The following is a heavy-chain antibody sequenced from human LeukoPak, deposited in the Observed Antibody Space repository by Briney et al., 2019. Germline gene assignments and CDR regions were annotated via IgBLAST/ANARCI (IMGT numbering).Heavy chain of an antibody. D-gene: IGHD6-19*01. CDR3: ARLAVAGRAFY. J-gene: IGHJ4*02. CDR2: IFYSGST. CDR1: GGSISSYY. V-gene: IGHV4-59*01. Sequence: PSETLSLTCTVSGGSISSYYWSWIRQPPGKGLEWIGYIFYSGSTKYNPSLKSRVTISVDTSKNQFSLKLSSVTAADTAVYYCARLAVAGRAFYWGQGTLITVSS.